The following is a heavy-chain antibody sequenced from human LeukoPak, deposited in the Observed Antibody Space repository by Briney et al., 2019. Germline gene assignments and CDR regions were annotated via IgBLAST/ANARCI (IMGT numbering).Heavy chain of an antibody. CDR2: INHYGST. D-gene: IGHD3-10*01. CDR1: GGSFSGYY. V-gene: IGHV4-34*01. Sequence: PSETLSLTCAVYGGSFSGYYWSWIRQPPGKGLEWIGEINHYGSTNYNPSLKSRITISVDTSKNQFSLKLSSVTAADTAVYYCARLPDYYSRHGAPGWGQGTLVTVSS. J-gene: IGHJ4*02. CDR3: ARLPDYYSRHGAPG.